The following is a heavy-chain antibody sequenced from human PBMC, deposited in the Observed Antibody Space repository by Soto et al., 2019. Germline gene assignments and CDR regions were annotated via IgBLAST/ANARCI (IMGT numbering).Heavy chain of an antibody. J-gene: IGHJ6*02. CDR3: ARDRTALELRLSYGMDV. Sequence: QVQLVEFGGGVVQPGRSLRLSCAASGFTFSSYGMHWVRQAPGKGLEWVAVIWYDGSNKYYADSVRGRFTISRDNSKNTLYLQMNSLRAEDTAVYYCARDRTALELRLSYGMDVWGQGTTVTVSS. CDR1: GFTFSSYG. D-gene: IGHD1-26*01. CDR2: IWYDGSNK. V-gene: IGHV3-33*01.